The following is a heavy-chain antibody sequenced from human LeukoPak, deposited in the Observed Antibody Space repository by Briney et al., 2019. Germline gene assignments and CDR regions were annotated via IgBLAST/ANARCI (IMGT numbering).Heavy chain of an antibody. J-gene: IGHJ4*02. CDR2: IYYSGST. CDR3: ARDSSGSYYFDY. V-gene: IGHV4-31*03. D-gene: IGHD1-26*01. Sequence: SETLSLTCTVSGGSISSGGYYWSWIRQHPGKGLEWIGYIYYSGSTYYNPSLKSRVTISVDTSKNQFSLKLSSATAADTAVYYCARDSSGSYYFDYWGQGTLVTVSS. CDR1: GGSISSGGYY.